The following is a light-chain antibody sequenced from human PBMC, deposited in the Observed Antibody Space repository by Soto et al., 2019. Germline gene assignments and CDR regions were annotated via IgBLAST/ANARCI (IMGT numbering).Light chain of an antibody. CDR1: QSISGY. Sequence: IQLTQSPSSLSASLGDRIPITCRASQSISGYLNWYQQKPGKAPKLLIFGASSLQSGVPSRFSGSGSGTDFTLTISSLQPEDFATYYCQQSYSIPTFGQGTKVDI. J-gene: IGKJ1*01. CDR3: QQSYSIPT. V-gene: IGKV1-39*01. CDR2: GAS.